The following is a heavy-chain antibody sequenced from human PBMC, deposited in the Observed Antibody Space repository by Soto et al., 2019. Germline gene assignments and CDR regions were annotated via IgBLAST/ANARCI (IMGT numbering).Heavy chain of an antibody. V-gene: IGHV3-74*01. J-gene: IGHJ6*02. CDR1: GFTFSNDW. CDR2: IISGGSRV. Sequence: VGSLRLSCAASGFTFSNDWMNWVRQGPGKGLEWVSRIISGGSRVSYADSVKGRLTIARDNAKNTLYLEMHSLTAEDTAVYYCARERTSKGGMDVWGQGTTVTVSS. CDR3: ARERTSKGGMDV.